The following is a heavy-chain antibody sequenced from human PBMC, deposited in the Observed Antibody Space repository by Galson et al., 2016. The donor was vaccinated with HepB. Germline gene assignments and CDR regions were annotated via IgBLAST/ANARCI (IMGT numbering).Heavy chain of an antibody. CDR1: GDTFDSFD. V-gene: IGHV1-69*13. Sequence: SVKVSCKASGDTFDSFDISWVRQAPGQGLEWMGGIIPIFGTANYAQKFQGRVTITADESTNTAYMELSSLRSEDTAVYYCARGGYYYDRFFYYGMDVWGQGTTVIVSS. J-gene: IGHJ6*02. CDR3: ARGGYYYDRFFYYGMDV. D-gene: IGHD3-3*01. CDR2: IIPIFGTA.